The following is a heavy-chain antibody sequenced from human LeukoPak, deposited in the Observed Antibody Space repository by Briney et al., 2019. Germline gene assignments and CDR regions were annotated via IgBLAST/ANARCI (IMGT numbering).Heavy chain of an antibody. J-gene: IGHJ4*02. CDR1: GGSINSYY. CDR2: IYYSGST. CDR3: ARSGYDFWSGYFDRAYFDY. V-gene: IGHV4-59*12. D-gene: IGHD3-3*01. Sequence: SETLSLTCTVSGGSINSYYWNWIRQPPGKGLEWIGYIYYSGSTNYNPSLKSRVTISVDTSKNQFSLKLSSVTAADTAVYYCARSGYDFWSGYFDRAYFDYWGQGTLVTVSP.